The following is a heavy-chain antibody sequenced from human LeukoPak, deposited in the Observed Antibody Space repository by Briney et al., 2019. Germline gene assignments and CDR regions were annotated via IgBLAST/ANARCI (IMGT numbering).Heavy chain of an antibody. Sequence: PSQTLSLTCTVSGGSISSGGYYWSWIRQPPGKGLEWIGEINHSGSTNYNPSLKSRVTISVDTSKNQFSLKLSSVTAADTAVYYCARVPPLGYYYDSSGYYYGDWGQGTLVTVSS. J-gene: IGHJ4*02. D-gene: IGHD3-22*01. V-gene: IGHV4-30-2*01. CDR2: INHSGST. CDR1: GGSISSGGYY. CDR3: ARVPPLGYYYDSSGYYYGD.